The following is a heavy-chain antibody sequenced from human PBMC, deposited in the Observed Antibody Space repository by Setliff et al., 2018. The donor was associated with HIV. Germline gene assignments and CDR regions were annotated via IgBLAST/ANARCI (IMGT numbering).Heavy chain of an antibody. V-gene: IGHV4-31*02. CDR2: VYYSGST. Sequence: SETLSLTCSVSGGSISSSGYYWSWIRQHPGKGLGWIGRVYYSGSTDYNPSLQSRATLSIDTSKNQFSLKLTSVIAADTAIYYCARGPFVLRFLERLVYFDYWGQGKLVTVSS. J-gene: IGHJ4*02. CDR1: GGSISSSGYY. D-gene: IGHD3-3*01. CDR3: ARGPFVLRFLERLVYFDY.